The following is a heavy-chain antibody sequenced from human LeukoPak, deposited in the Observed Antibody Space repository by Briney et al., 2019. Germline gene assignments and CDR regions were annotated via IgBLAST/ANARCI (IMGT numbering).Heavy chain of an antibody. CDR2: INHSGSP. D-gene: IGHD5-12*01. Sequence: SETLSLTCAVYGGSFIVYYWSWIRQPPGKGLEWIGEINHSGSPNYNPSLKSRVTISVDTSKNQFSLKLSSVTAADTAVYYCARGLHLATWDYWGKGTLVTVSS. J-gene: IGHJ4*02. V-gene: IGHV4-34*01. CDR3: ARGLHLATWDY. CDR1: GGSFIVYY.